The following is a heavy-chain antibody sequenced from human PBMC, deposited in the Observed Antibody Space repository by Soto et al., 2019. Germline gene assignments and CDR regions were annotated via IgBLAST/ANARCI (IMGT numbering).Heavy chain of an antibody. CDR3: ARHLYDFWSGYSYYFDY. J-gene: IGHJ4*02. V-gene: IGHV3-48*04. Sequence: GGSLRLSCTASGFTFSTYGMSWVRQAPGKGLEWVSSLSGDGTTIYYADSVKGRFTISRDNAKNSLYLQMNSPRAEDTAVYYCARHLYDFWSGYSYYFDYWGQGTLVTVSS. CDR1: GFTFSTYG. CDR2: LSGDGTTI. D-gene: IGHD3-3*01.